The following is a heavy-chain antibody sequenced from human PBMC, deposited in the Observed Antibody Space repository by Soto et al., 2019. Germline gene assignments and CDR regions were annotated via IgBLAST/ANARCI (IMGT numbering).Heavy chain of an antibody. J-gene: IGHJ5*02. CDR3: ARGITIFGVVISDVFDP. Sequence: TLSLTCTVSGGSISSGDYYWSWIRQPPGKGLEWIGYIYYSGSTYYNPSLKSRVTISVDTSKNQFSLKLSSVTAADTAVYYCARGITIFGVVISDVFDPWGQGTLVTVSS. V-gene: IGHV4-30-4*01. D-gene: IGHD3-3*01. CDR1: GGSISSGDYY. CDR2: IYYSGST.